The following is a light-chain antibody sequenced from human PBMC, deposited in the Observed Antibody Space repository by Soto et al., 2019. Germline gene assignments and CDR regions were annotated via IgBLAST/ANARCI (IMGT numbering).Light chain of an antibody. Sequence: DIQMNESRSALSGSVGDRVTINCGASQSMSIXLNWSEHKPRKAPKLLIDSPSSLQRGGPSRLSGSGSGTDFTLTISSLQPEDVATYYCQQSYNTPWTFGQGTKVDIK. CDR2: SPS. J-gene: IGKJ1*01. V-gene: IGKV1-39*01. CDR3: QQSYNTPWT. CDR1: QSMSIX.